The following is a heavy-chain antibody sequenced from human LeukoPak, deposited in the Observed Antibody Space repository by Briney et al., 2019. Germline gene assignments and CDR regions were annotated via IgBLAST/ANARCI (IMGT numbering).Heavy chain of an antibody. J-gene: IGHJ6*03. CDR3: ARDRPELYYYYMDV. CDR1: GFTFSSYS. D-gene: IGHD1-7*01. Sequence: GGSLRLSCAASGFTFSSYSMNWVRQAPGKGLEWVSSISSSSSYIYYADSVKGRFTISRDNAKNSLYLQMNSLRAEDTAVYYCARDRPELYYYYMDVWGKGTTVTVSS. V-gene: IGHV3-21*01. CDR2: ISSSSSYI.